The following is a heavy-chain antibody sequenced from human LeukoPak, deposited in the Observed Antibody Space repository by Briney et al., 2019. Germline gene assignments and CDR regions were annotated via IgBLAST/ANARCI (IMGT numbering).Heavy chain of an antibody. V-gene: IGHV1-18*01. CDR1: GGTFSSYA. CDR3: AREGIAAAGTLRFDP. Sequence: ASVKVSCKASGGTFSSYAISWVRQAPGQGLEWMGWISAYNGNTNYAQKLQGRVTMTTDTSTSTAYMELRSLRSDDTAVYYCAREGIAAAGTLRFDPWGQGTLVTVSS. CDR2: ISAYNGNT. J-gene: IGHJ5*02. D-gene: IGHD6-13*01.